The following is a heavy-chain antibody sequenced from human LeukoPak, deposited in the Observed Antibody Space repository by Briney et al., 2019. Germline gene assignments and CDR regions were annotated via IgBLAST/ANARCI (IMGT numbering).Heavy chain of an antibody. CDR2: IFYNGNT. CDR1: GGSIGGYF. Sequence: SETLSLTCTVSGGSIGGYFWSWLRQPPGKGMEWVGWIFYNGNTNYNSSLKSRLTMSVDASKNQFYLKLNSVTAADTAVYYCARYSSDHDGRHFEFWGQGILVTVSS. V-gene: IGHV4-59*01. CDR3: ARYSSDHDGRHFEF. D-gene: IGHD2-21*01. J-gene: IGHJ4*02.